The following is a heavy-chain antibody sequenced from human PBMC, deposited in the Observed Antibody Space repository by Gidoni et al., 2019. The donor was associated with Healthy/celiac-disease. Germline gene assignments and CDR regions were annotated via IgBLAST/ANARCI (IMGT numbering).Heavy chain of an antibody. CDR2: ISWNSGSI. Sequence: EVQLVESGGGLVQPGRSLRLSCAASGFTFDDYAMHWFRQAPGKGLEWVSGISWNSGSIGYADSVKGRFTIARDNAKNSLYLQMNSLRAEDTALYYCAKEYSSWYYYYGMDVWGQGTTVTVSS. CDR3: AKEYSSWYYYYGMDV. CDR1: GFTFDDYA. D-gene: IGHD6-13*01. J-gene: IGHJ6*02. V-gene: IGHV3-9*01.